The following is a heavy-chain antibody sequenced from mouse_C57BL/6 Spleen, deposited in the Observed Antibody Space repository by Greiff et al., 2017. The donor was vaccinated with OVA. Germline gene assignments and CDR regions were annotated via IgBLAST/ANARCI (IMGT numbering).Heavy chain of an antibody. J-gene: IGHJ2*01. CDR2: ISRGGSYT. CDR1: GFTFSSYG. CDR3: AVVATDYFDY. Sequence: EVMLVESGGDLVKPGGSLKLSCAASGFTFSSYGMSWVRQTPDKSLEWVETISRGGSYTYHPDSVKGRFTIYRDNAKNTLYLQMSRLKSEDTAMYYCAVVATDYFDYWGQGTTLTVSS. V-gene: IGHV5-6*01. D-gene: IGHD1-1*01.